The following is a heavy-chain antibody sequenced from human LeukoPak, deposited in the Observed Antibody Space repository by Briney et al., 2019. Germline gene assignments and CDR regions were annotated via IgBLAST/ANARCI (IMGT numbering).Heavy chain of an antibody. J-gene: IGHJ3*02. CDR1: GFTFSNGW. CDR3: ARGGTVVTPYDAFDI. V-gene: IGHV3-15*01. CDR2: IKSKSDGGTT. D-gene: IGHD4-23*01. Sequence: GGSLRLSCAASGFTFSNGWMSWVRQAPGKGLEWVGRIKSKSDGGTTDYGAPVQGRFTISRDDSKNTLYLQMNSLRAEDTAVYYCARGGTVVTPYDAFDIWGQGTMVTVSS.